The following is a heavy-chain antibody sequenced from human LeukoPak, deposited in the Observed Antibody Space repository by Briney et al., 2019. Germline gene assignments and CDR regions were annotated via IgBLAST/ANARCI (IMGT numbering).Heavy chain of an antibody. CDR2: ISGPGSTI. D-gene: IGHD6-19*01. J-gene: IGHJ4*02. CDR1: GFTFTDYY. V-gene: IGHV3-11*01. Sequence: GGSLRLSCAASGFTFTDYYMTWIRQAPGKRLEWVSYISGPGSTIYYADSVKGRFTISRDNAKNSLYLQMNSLRAEDTAVYYCAKEAVSGSFDYWGQGTLVTVSS. CDR3: AKEAVSGSFDY.